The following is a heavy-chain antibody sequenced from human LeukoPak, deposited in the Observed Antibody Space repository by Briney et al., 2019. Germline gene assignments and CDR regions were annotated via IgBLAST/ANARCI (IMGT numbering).Heavy chain of an antibody. CDR1: GYTFTTYA. D-gene: IGHD5-12*01. Sequence: GASVKVSCKASGYTFTTYALNWVRQAPGQGLEWMGWINTNTGNPTYAQGFTGRFVFSLDTSVRTTYLQISSLKVEDTAVYYCARDQGGYVYKGIDYWGQGTLVTVS. V-gene: IGHV7-4-1*02. J-gene: IGHJ4*02. CDR3: ARDQGGYVYKGIDY. CDR2: INTNTGNP.